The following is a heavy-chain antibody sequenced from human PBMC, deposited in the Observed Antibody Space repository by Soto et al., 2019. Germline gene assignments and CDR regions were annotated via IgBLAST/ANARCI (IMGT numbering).Heavy chain of an antibody. J-gene: IGHJ6*02. CDR3: ARHLGYCSSTSCQTGGYYYYYGMDV. D-gene: IGHD2-2*01. Sequence: PGESLKISCKGSGYSFTSYWIGWVRQMPGKGLECMGIIYPGDSDTNYSPSFQGHVTISADKSISTAYLQWSSLKASDTAMYYCARHLGYCSSTSCQTGGYYYYYGMDVWGQGTTVTVSS. CDR1: GYSFTSYW. CDR2: IYPGDSDT. V-gene: IGHV5-51*01.